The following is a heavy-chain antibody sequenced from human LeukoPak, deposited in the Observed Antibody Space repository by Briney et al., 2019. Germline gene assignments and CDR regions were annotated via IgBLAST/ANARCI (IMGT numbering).Heavy chain of an antibody. CDR2: IYYSGST. Sequence: PSETLSLTCTVSGGSISSYYWSWIRQPPGKGLEWIGYIYYSGSTNYNLSLKSRVTISVDTSKNQFSLKLSSVTAADTAVYYCAREVSSGSTAFDIWGQGTMVTVSS. V-gene: IGHV4-59*01. J-gene: IGHJ3*02. CDR3: AREVSSGSTAFDI. CDR1: GGSISSYY. D-gene: IGHD3-22*01.